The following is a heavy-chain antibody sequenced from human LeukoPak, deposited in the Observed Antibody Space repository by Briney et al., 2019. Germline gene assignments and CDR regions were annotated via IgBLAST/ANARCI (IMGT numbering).Heavy chain of an antibody. V-gene: IGHV1-8*01. CDR3: ATYSSSLGYFDL. D-gene: IGHD6-13*01. CDR1: GYTFTSYD. CDR2: MNPNSGNT. J-gene: IGHJ2*01. Sequence: ASVKVSCKASGYTFTSYDINWVRQATGQGLEWMGWMNPNSGNTGYAQKFQGRVTMTRNTSISTAYMELSSLRSDDTAVCYCATYSSSLGYFDLWGRGTLVTVSS.